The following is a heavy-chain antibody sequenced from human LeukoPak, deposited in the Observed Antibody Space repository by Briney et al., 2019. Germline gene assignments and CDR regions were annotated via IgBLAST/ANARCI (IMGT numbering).Heavy chain of an antibody. CDR2: IKQDGSEK. CDR1: GFTFSTYW. CDR3: AREWYSSGWYDFDY. Sequence: GGSLRLSCAASGFTFSTYWMSWVRQAPGKGLEWVANIKQDGSEKYYVDSVKGRFTISRDNSKNTLYLQMNSLRAEDTAVYYCAREWYSSGWYDFDYWGQGTLVTVSS. V-gene: IGHV3-7*01. D-gene: IGHD6-19*01. J-gene: IGHJ4*02.